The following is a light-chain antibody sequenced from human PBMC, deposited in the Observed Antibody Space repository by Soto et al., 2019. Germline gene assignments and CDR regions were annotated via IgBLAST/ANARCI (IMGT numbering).Light chain of an antibody. J-gene: IGKJ4*01. CDR1: QSVSSY. V-gene: IGKV3-11*01. CDR3: QQRSNWTLT. CDR2: DAS. Sequence: EIVLTHSPATLSLSPGERATLSCRVSQSVSSYLAWYQQKPGQAPRLLIYDASNTATGIPARFSGSGSGTDFTLTISSLEPEDFAVYYCQQRSNWTLTFGGGTKVDIK.